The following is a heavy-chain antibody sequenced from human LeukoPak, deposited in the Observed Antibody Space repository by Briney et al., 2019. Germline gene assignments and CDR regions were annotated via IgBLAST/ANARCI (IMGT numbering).Heavy chain of an antibody. CDR3: ARVRDGYEFDY. D-gene: IGHD5-24*01. J-gene: IGHJ4*02. CDR1: GYSISSGYY. V-gene: IGHV4-38-2*02. Sequence: SETLSLTCTVSGYSISSGYYWGWIRQPPGKGLEWIGSIYHSGSTYYNPSLKSRVTISVDTSKNQFSLKLSSVTAADTAVYYCARVRDGYEFDYWGQGILVTVSS. CDR2: IYHSGST.